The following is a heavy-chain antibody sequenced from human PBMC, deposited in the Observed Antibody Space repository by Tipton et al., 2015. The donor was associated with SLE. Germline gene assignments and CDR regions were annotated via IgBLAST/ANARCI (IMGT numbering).Heavy chain of an antibody. CDR3: ANTHRDYDPATYVYY. J-gene: IGHJ4*02. V-gene: IGHV3-7*01. CDR2: IKEDGSDK. Sequence: GSLRLSCEASGFTFSSYWMSWVRQAPGKGLEWVANIKEDGSDKYYVDSVKGRFTISRDNAKDSLYLQMNSLRAEDTAVYYCANTHRDYDPATYVYYWGQGTLVTVSS. D-gene: IGHD5-12*01. CDR1: GFTFSSYW.